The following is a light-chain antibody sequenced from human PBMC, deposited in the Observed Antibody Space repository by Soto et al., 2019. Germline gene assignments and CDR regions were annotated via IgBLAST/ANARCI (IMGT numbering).Light chain of an antibody. J-gene: IGKJ4*01. CDR1: QSVSSSY. CDR2: GAS. V-gene: IGKV3-20*01. Sequence: EIVLTQSPGTLSLSPGERATLSCRASQSVSSSYLAWYQQKPGQAPRLLIYGASSRATGIPDRFSGSGSGTAFTLTISRLAPEDFAVYYCQQYGSSPGITFGGGTKVEIK. CDR3: QQYGSSPGIT.